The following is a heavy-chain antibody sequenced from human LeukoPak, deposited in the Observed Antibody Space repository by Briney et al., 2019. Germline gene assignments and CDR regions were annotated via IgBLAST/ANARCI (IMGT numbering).Heavy chain of an antibody. CDR3: ARDPHDCGDYYYGMDV. CDR1: GFTFSSYS. D-gene: IGHD4-17*01. CDR2: ISSSSSTI. V-gene: IGHV3-48*02. J-gene: IGHJ6*02. Sequence: PGGSLRLSCAASGFTFSSYSMNWVRQAPGKGLEWVSYISSSSSTIYYADSVKGRFTISRDNAKNSLYLQMNSLRDEDTAVYYCARDPHDCGDYYYGMDVWGQGTTVTVSS.